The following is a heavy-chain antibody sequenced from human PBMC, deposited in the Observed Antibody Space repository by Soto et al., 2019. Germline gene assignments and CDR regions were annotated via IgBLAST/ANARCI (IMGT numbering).Heavy chain of an antibody. V-gene: IGHV3-20*01. CDR3: XXXXIAVAVSSDF. D-gene: IGHD6-19*01. Sequence: EVHLVESGGGVVRPGGSLRLSCAASGFRFDEYGMTWVRQAPGKGLEWVSGTNWDGDDTGYADSVKGRFTISRDNAKXXXXXXXXXXXXXXXXXXXXXXXXIAVAVSSDFWGQGTLVTVSS. CDR2: TNWDGDDT. CDR1: GFRFDEYG. J-gene: IGHJ4*02.